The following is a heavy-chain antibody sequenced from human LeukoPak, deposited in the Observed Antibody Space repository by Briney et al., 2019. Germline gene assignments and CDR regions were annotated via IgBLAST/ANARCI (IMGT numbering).Heavy chain of an antibody. V-gene: IGHV3-30*02. D-gene: IGHD3-16*01. CDR3: CKDVGGERPPYYYYYMDA. J-gene: IGHJ6*03. CDR2: IRYDGSNK. Sequence: SGGSLRLSCAASGFTFSSYGMHWVRQAPGKGLEWVAFIRYDGSNKYYADSVKGRFTISRDNSKNTLYLQMNSLRAEATPWYYFCKDVGGERPPYYYYYMDAWGKGTTVTVSS. CDR1: GFTFSSYG.